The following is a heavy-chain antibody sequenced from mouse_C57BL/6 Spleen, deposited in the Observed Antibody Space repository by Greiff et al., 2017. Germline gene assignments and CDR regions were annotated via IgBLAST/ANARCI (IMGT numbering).Heavy chain of an antibody. CDR3: ARHPQTAQATAGFAY. V-gene: IGHV1-62-2*01. J-gene: IGHJ3*01. CDR1: GYTFTEYT. D-gene: IGHD3-2*02. Sequence: ESGAELVKPGASVKLSCKASGYTFTEYTIHWVKQRSGQGLEWIGWFYPGSGSIKYNEKFKDKATLTADKASSTAYMELSRLTSEDSAVYFCARHPQTAQATAGFAYWGQGTLVTVSA. CDR2: FYPGSGSI.